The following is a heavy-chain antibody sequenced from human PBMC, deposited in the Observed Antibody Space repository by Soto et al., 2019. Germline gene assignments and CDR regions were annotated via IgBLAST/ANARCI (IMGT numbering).Heavy chain of an antibody. CDR1: GFTVSAYT. V-gene: IGHV3-30-3*01. D-gene: IGHD1-26*01. CDR3: ARWEQPIFDY. Sequence: QVQLVESGGGVVQPGRSLRLSCAASGFTVSAYTMHWVRQAPGKGLEWVAVISSDGNHKYYTDSVKGRFTISRDTSTNTQYLPMTSLSADDTAVYYCARWEQPIFDYWGQGTLVTVSS. CDR2: ISSDGNHK. J-gene: IGHJ4*02.